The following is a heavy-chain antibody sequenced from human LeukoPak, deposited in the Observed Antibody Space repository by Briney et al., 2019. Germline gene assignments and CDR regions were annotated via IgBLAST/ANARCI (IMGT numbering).Heavy chain of an antibody. CDR1: GGSISSYY. V-gene: IGHV4-4*07. CDR3: ARLYYDSSGYYYFDY. CDR2: IYTSGST. Sequence: SETLSLTCTVSGGSISSYYWSWIRQPAGKGLEWIGRIYTSGSTYYNPSLKSRVTISVDTSKNQFSLKLSSVTAADTAVYYCARLYYDSSGYYYFDYWGQGTLVTVSS. J-gene: IGHJ4*02. D-gene: IGHD3-22*01.